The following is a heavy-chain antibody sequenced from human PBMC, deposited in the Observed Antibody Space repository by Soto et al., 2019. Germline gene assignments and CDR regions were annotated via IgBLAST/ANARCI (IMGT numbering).Heavy chain of an antibody. Sequence: EVQLVESGGGLVQPGGSLRLSCAASGFTFSDHAMNWVRQAPGKGLEWISYISETSSNTYYSASVRGRFTVSRDNSKNSLFLQMDSLRAEDTAVYFCARGHVCRDFWGLGTLVTVSS. V-gene: IGHV3-48*01. CDR1: GFTFSDHA. CDR3: ARGHVCRDF. CDR2: ISETSSNT. D-gene: IGHD2-8*01. J-gene: IGHJ4*02.